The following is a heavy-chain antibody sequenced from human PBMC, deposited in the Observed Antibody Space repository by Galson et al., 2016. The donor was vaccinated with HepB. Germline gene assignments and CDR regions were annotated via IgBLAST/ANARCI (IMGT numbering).Heavy chain of an antibody. D-gene: IGHD2-15*01. J-gene: IGHJ4*02. CDR2: FNSVSGGA. CDR1: EFIFSAYY. V-gene: IGHV1-2*02. Sequence: SVKVSCKASEFIFSAYYIYWVRQAPGQGLEFMGWFNSVSGGAVYAQKFRGRVTMTADTSINTAYMELTGLRSDDTAVYFCTGGETYWGLGTLVTVSS. CDR3: TGGETY.